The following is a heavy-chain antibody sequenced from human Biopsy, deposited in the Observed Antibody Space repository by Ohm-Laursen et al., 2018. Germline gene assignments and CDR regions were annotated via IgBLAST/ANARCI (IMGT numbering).Heavy chain of an antibody. CDR1: GFSVNDNY. CDR2: IYGDGRT. J-gene: IGHJ4*02. Sequence: SLRLSCAASGFSVNDNYVSWVRQAPGKGLEWVSFIYGDGRTFYAGSVKDRFTLSRDTSNNLIFLQMDSLRADDTAVYYCARGGIVSVHSYGRMGLFYFDSWGQGILVTVAS. CDR3: ARGGIVSVHSYGRMGLFYFDS. V-gene: IGHV3-53*01. D-gene: IGHD5-18*01.